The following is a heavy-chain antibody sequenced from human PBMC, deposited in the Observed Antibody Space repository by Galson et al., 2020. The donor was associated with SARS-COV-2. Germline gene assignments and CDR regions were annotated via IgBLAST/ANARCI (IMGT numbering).Heavy chain of an antibody. CDR2: ISPYNSDT. D-gene: IGHD2-15*01. Sequence: ASVKVSCKASGYTFTTFYITWVRQAPGQGLEWMGKISPYNSDTNYKQQLQGRVTMTTDTVTSTAYMELRSLTSDDTAVYYCARSLSLGDCSGGSCFFYWGQGTLVTVSS. CDR1: GYTFTTFY. CDR3: ARSLSLGDCSGGSCFFY. V-gene: IGHV1-18*01. J-gene: IGHJ4*02.